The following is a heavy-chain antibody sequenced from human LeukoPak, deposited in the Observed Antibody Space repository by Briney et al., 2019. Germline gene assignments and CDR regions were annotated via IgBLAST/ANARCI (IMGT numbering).Heavy chain of an antibody. CDR2: VSGSSSYI. Sequence: GGSLRLSCAASGFTFSSYSMNWVRQAPGKGLEWVSYVSGSSSYIDYADSVRGRFTISRDNAKNSVYLQMNSLRAEDTAVYYCARGHSSGYYLKYWGQGTLLTVSS. D-gene: IGHD3-22*01. CDR1: GFTFSSYS. V-gene: IGHV3-21*05. J-gene: IGHJ4*02. CDR3: ARGHSSGYYLKY.